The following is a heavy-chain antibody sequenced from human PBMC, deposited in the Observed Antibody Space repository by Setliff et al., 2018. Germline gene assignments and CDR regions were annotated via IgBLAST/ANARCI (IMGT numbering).Heavy chain of an antibody. J-gene: IGHJ6*03. Sequence: ASVKVSCKASGYTFTNYDINWVRQATGQGLEWKGWMNPNNGNTGYSQKFQGRVTMTRNTSTSTAYMELSSLRFEDTAVYYCARASRFATIVWKGDYYMDVWGKGTTVTVSS. CDR2: MNPNNGNT. CDR3: ARASRFATIVWKGDYYMDV. D-gene: IGHD3-16*02. V-gene: IGHV1-8*01. CDR1: GYTFTNYD.